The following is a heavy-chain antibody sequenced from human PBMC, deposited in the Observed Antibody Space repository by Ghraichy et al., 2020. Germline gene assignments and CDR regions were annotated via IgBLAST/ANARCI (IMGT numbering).Heavy chain of an antibody. CDR1: GFTFSSYA. J-gene: IGHJ4*02. CDR3: AKDDKDRRWGEQQPYFDY. Sequence: GGSLRLSCAASGFTFSSYAMSWVRQAPGKGLEWVSAISGSGGSTYYADSVKGRFTISRDNSKNTLYLQMNSLRAEDTAVYYCAKDDKDRRWGEQQPYFDYWGQGTLVTVSS. V-gene: IGHV3-23*01. D-gene: IGHD6-13*01. CDR2: ISGSGGST.